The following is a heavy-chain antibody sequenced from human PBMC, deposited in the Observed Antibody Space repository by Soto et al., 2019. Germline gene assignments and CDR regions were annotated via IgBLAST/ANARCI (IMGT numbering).Heavy chain of an antibody. Sequence: SETLSLTCTVSGGSISSSSYYWGWIRQPPGKGLEWIGSIYYSGSTYYNPSLKSRVTISVDTSMNQFSLKLSPVTDADTAVYYCARHDFYDYRNYFDYWGQGTLVTVSS. V-gene: IGHV4-39*01. J-gene: IGHJ4*02. D-gene: IGHD4-4*01. CDR3: ARHDFYDYRNYFDY. CDR1: GGSISSSSYY. CDR2: IYYSGST.